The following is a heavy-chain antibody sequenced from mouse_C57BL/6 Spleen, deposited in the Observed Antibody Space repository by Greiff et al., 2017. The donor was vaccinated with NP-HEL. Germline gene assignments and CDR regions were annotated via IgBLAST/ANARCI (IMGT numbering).Heavy chain of an antibody. CDR1: GFTFSSYG. D-gene: IGHD2-5*01. CDR2: ISSGGSYT. CDR3: ARHESNYGFDY. J-gene: IGHJ2*01. V-gene: IGHV5-6*01. Sequence: EVQGVESGGDLVKPGGSLKLSCAASGFTFSSYGMSWVRQTPDKRLEWVATISSGGSYTYYPDSVKGRFTISRDNAKNTLYLQMSSLKSEDTAMYYCARHESNYGFDYWGQGTTLTVSS.